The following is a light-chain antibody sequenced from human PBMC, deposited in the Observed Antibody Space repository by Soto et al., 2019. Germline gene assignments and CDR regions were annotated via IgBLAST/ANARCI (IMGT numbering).Light chain of an antibody. J-gene: IGKJ1*01. V-gene: IGKV1-39*01. CDR2: SIS. CDR1: QSISTY. Sequence: DIQVTQSPSSLSASVGDRVNMTCRASQSISTYLNWYQHKVGKAPNLLIYSISTLHSGVPSRFSGSRSGTDYTFTINSLQPEDSATYYCQQSYATAAWTFGQGTKVEIK. CDR3: QQSYATAAWT.